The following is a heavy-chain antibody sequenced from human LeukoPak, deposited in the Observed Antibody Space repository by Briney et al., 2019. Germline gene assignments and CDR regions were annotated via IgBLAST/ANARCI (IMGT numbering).Heavy chain of an antibody. J-gene: IGHJ6*02. V-gene: IGHV4-30-4*01. CDR2: IYYSGST. D-gene: IGHD2-21*02. CDR1: GGSISSGDYY. Sequence: SETLSLTCTVSGGSISSGDYYWSWIRQPPGKGLEWIGYIYYSGSTYYSPSLKSRVTISVDTSKNQFSLKLSSVTAADTAVYYCARVLPYCGGDCYSVPLVGGMDVWGQGTTVTVSS. CDR3: ARVLPYCGGDCYSVPLVGGMDV.